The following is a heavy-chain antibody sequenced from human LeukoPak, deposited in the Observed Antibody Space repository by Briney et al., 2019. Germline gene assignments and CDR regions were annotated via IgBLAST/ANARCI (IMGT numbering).Heavy chain of an antibody. J-gene: IGHJ5*02. V-gene: IGHV4-31*03. CDR3: ARSRYCSDSSCAFNWFDP. D-gene: IGHD2-15*01. CDR1: GGSISSGGYY. Sequence: SQTLSLTCTVSGGSISSGGYYWSWIRQHPGKGLEWIGYIYYSGSTYYNPSLKSRVTISVDASKNQFSLKLSSVTAADTAVYYCARSRYCSDSSCAFNWFDPWGQGTLVTVSS. CDR2: IYYSGST.